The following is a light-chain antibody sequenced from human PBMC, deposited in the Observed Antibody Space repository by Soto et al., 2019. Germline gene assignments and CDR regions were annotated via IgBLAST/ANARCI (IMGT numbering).Light chain of an antibody. CDR2: SAS. J-gene: IGKJ1*01. V-gene: IGKV1-6*01. Sequence: IQMTQSPSSLSASVGDTVTITCRASQGIRRDLSWYQQKPGEAPKLLIYSASDLQGAVPSRFRGSGSGTDFTRNISSLQPEDFATYYCRQDFNFPRTFGHGTKVEV. CDR1: QGIRRD. CDR3: RQDFNFPRT.